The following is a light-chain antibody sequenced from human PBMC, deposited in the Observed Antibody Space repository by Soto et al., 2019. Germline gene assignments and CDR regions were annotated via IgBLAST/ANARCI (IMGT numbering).Light chain of an antibody. Sequence: QTVLTQPPSVSGAPVQRVTISCTGISSNIGAGYDVHWYQQLPGTAPKLLIYGNSNRPSGVPDRFSGSKSGTSASLAITGLQAEDEADYYCQSYDSSLSGSYVFGTGTKVTVL. J-gene: IGLJ1*01. CDR3: QSYDSSLSGSYV. V-gene: IGLV1-40*01. CDR1: SSNIGAGYD. CDR2: GNS.